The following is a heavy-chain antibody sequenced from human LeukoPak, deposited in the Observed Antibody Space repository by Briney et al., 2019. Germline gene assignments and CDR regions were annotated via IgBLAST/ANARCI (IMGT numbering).Heavy chain of an antibody. CDR1: GGTFSSYA. CDR3: ARGGGVLGKYCSSTSCYGGHY. CDR2: IIPIIGTT. D-gene: IGHD2-2*01. Sequence: SVKVSCKASGGTFSSYAISWVRQAHGPVLERMGGIIPIIGTTNYAQKFQGRVAMSTDESTRTAYMELSNLRSEDTAVYYCARGGGVLGKYCSSTSCYGGHYWGQGTLVTVSS. J-gene: IGHJ4*02. V-gene: IGHV1-69*05.